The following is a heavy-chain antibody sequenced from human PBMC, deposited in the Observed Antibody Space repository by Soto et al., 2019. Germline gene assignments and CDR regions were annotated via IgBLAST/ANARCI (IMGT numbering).Heavy chain of an antibody. CDR2: IIPVFGTP. V-gene: IGHV1-69*06. D-gene: IGHD6-13*01. J-gene: IGHJ4*02. CDR3: ARGGALSTSWYWGDGLDS. Sequence: QVQLEQSGSEVKKSGSSVKVSCKASGYSFSSHAITWVRQAPGQGLEWMGGIIPVFGTPSYAQKFQGRVXXXXDKSTXXXXXELRSLRSEDTAVYYCARGGALSTSWYWGDGLDSWGQGTQVTVSS. CDR1: GYSFSSHA.